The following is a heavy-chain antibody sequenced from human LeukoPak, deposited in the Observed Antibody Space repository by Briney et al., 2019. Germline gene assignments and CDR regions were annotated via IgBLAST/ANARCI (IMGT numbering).Heavy chain of an antibody. V-gene: IGHV4-59*05. D-gene: IGHD3-10*01. CDR2: IYYSGST. CDR3: ARSRVRGALADF. J-gene: IGHJ4*02. Sequence: SETLSLTCTVSGGSISPYYWSWIRQPPGKGLEWIGSIYYSGSTYYNPSLKSRVTISVDTSKNQFSLKLSSVTAADTAVYYCARSRVRGALADFWGQGTLVTVSS. CDR1: GGSISPYY.